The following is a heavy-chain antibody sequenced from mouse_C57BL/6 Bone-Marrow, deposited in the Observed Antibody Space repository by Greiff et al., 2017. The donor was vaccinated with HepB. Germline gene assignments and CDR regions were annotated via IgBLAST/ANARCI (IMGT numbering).Heavy chain of an antibody. D-gene: IGHD2-3*01. J-gene: IGHJ3*01. CDR1: GYAFTNYL. CDR2: LNPGRCVT. CDR3: ANYDGLTGGFAY. V-gene: IGHV1-54*01. Sequence: VPLQQSGAELVRPGTSLKVSCKASGYAFTNYLIERVKQRPGQGLEWIGVLNPGRCVTNYNEKVKGKATLTADKSTSTAYMQLISLTTEDSAVYCSANYDGLTGGFAYWGEGTQVTVTA.